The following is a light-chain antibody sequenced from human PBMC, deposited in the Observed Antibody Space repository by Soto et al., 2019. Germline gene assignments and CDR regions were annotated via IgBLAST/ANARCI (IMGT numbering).Light chain of an antibody. Sequence: QSALTQPASVSGSPGQSITISCTGTRSDIGAYNFVSWYQQHPGELPKLILYDVNVRPSGVSNRFSGSKSGNTASLTISGLQAEDEADYYCTSWTTSTTMIFGGGTKLTVL. J-gene: IGLJ2*01. V-gene: IGLV2-14*03. CDR1: RSDIGAYNF. CDR2: DVN. CDR3: TSWTTSTTMI.